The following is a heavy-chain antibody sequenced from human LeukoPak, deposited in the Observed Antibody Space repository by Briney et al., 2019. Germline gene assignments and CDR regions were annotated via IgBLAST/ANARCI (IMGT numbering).Heavy chain of an antibody. CDR2: ISAYNGNT. V-gene: IGHV1-18*01. J-gene: IGHJ4*02. CDR1: GYTFTSYS. CDR3: ARDRSGYYRTSFDY. Sequence: ASVKVSCKASGYTFTSYSISWVRQAPGQGLEWMGWISAYNGNTNYAQKLQGRVTMTTDTSTSTAYMELRSLRSDDTAVYYCARDRSGYYRTSFDYWGQGTLVTVSS. D-gene: IGHD3-22*01.